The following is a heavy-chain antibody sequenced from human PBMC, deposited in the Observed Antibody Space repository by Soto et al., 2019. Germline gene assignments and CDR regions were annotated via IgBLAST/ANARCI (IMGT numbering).Heavy chain of an antibody. CDR1: GDSVSSNSAA. J-gene: IGHJ6*03. V-gene: IGHV6-1*01. D-gene: IGHD2-15*01. Sequence: SQTLSLTCAISGDSVSSNSAAWNWIRQSPSRGLEWLGRTYYRSKWYNDYAVSVKSRITINPDTSKNQFSLQLNSVTPEDTAVYYCARADIVVVVAPGGRNYYYYMDVWGKGTTVTVSS. CDR3: ARADIVVVVAPGGRNYYYYMDV. CDR2: TYYRSKWYN.